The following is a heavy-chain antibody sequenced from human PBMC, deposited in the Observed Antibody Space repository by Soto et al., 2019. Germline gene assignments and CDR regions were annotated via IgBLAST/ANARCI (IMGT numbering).Heavy chain of an antibody. CDR2: IGTNGADK. V-gene: IGHV3-23*01. J-gene: IGHJ6*02. CDR1: GITFSTYA. D-gene: IGHD4-17*01. Sequence: GGFLRLSCAASGITFSTYAMSWVRRAPGKGLEWVSTIGTNGADKQYADFVKGRFTVSRDRSDGTLSLQMNSLRAEDTAVYYCAADYLRHNSLNGYYYSYGMDVWGQGTTVTVSS. CDR3: AADYLRHNSLNGYYYSYGMDV.